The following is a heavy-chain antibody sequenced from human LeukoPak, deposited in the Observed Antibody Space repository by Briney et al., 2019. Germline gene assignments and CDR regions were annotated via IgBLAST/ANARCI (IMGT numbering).Heavy chain of an antibody. Sequence: KPSGTLSLTCAVYGGSFSGYYWSWIRQPPGKGLEWIGEINHSGSTNYNPSLKSRVTISVDTSKNQFSLKLSSVTAADTAVYYCARGYFSYYDFWSGLGYYGMDVWGQGTTVTVSS. V-gene: IGHV4-34*01. D-gene: IGHD3-3*01. CDR1: GGSFSGYY. CDR2: INHSGST. CDR3: ARGYFSYYDFWSGLGYYGMDV. J-gene: IGHJ6*02.